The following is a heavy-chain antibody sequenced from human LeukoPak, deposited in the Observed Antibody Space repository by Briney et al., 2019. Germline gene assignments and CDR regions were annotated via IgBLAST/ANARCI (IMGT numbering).Heavy chain of an antibody. J-gene: IGHJ6*03. V-gene: IGHV3-23*01. CDR2: ISGSGGST. CDR1: GFTFSSYS. Sequence: GGSLRLSCAASGFTFSSYSMSWVRQAPGKGLEWVSAISGSGGSTYYADSVKGRFTISRDNSKNTLYLQMNSLRAEDTAVYYCAKRGFGELLGYYYYYMDVWGKGTTVTVSS. CDR3: AKRGFGELLGYYYYYMDV. D-gene: IGHD3-10*01.